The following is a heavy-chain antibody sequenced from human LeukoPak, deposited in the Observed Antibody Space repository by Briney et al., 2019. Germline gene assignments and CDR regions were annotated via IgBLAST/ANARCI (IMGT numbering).Heavy chain of an antibody. D-gene: IGHD2-21*01. Sequence: GESLKISCKGSGYSFTSYWIGWVRQMPGKGLEWVGIIYPGDSDTKYSPSFQGQVTISADKSISTAYLQWSSLKASDTAIYYCAKTPTRSIVPSLYYFDYWGQGTLVTVSS. CDR3: AKTPTRSIVPSLYYFDY. J-gene: IGHJ4*02. CDR1: GYSFTSYW. V-gene: IGHV5-51*01. CDR2: IYPGDSDT.